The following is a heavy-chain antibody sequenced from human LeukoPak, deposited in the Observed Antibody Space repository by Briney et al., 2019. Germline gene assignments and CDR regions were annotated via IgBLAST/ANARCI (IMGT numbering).Heavy chain of an antibody. CDR3: AKDRVDGPFDY. V-gene: IGHV3-23*01. CDR1: GFTFSNYD. Sequence: GGSLRLSCAASGFTFSNYDMGWVRQAPGKGLEWVSSISGSGGSTYYADSVKGRFTISRDNSKNTLFLHINSLRVEDTAVYYCAKDRVDGPFDYWGQGTLVTVSS. D-gene: IGHD2-15*01. J-gene: IGHJ4*02. CDR2: ISGSGGST.